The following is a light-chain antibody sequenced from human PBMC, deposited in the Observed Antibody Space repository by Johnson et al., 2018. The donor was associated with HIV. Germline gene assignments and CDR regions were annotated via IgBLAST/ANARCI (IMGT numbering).Light chain of an antibody. CDR2: ENN. CDR1: RSNIGNNY. Sequence: QSVLTQPPSVSAAPGQKVTISCSGSRSNIGNNYVSWYQQLPGTAPKLLIYENNKRPSGIPDRFSGYKSGTSATLGITELQPGDEGDYYCGTWDGSLSAGAVFGTGTKVTVL. V-gene: IGLV1-51*02. CDR3: GTWDGSLSAGAV. J-gene: IGLJ1*01.